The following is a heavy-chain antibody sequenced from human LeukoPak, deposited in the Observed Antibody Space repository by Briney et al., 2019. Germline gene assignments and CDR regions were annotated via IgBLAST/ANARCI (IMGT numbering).Heavy chain of an antibody. Sequence: GASVKVSCKASGYTFTSYGISWVRQAPGQGLEWMGWICVYNGNIHYAQKLQGRVTMTTDTFTSTAYMELRSLTSDDTAIYYCARDAPSVAVAGGPDYWGQGTLVSVSS. D-gene: IGHD6-19*01. CDR2: ICVYNGNI. V-gene: IGHV1-18*01. CDR1: GYTFTSYG. CDR3: ARDAPSVAVAGGPDY. J-gene: IGHJ4*02.